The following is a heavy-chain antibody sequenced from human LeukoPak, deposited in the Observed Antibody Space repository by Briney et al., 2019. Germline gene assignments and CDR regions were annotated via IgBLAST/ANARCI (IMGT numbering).Heavy chain of an antibody. CDR3: AARPGMAVAGLDF. Sequence: ASVKVSCKVSGYTFINSAIHWLRQAPGQRLEWMAWINTDNGDTKYSQKLQDRVTITRDTSTSTAYMDLSSLRSEDTAIYYCAARPGMAVAGLDFWGQGTLVTVSS. V-gene: IGHV1-3*04. J-gene: IGHJ4*02. CDR1: GYTFINSA. CDR2: INTDNGDT. D-gene: IGHD6-19*01.